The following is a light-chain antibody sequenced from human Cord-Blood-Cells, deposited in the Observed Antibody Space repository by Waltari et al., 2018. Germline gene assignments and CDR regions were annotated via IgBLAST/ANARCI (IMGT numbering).Light chain of an antibody. CDR3: QQYNSYSPYS. CDR1: QSISSW. V-gene: IGKV1-5*03. CDR2: KAS. J-gene: IGKJ2*03. Sequence: DIQMTQSPSTLSASVGDRVTITCRASQSISSWWVWYQQKPGKAPKLLIYKASSLESGVPSRFSGSGSGTEFTLTISSLQPDDFATYYCQQYNSYSPYSFGQGTKLEIK.